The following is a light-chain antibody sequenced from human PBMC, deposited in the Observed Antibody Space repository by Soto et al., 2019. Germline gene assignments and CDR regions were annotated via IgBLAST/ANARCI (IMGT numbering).Light chain of an antibody. J-gene: IGKJ4*01. CDR2: DAS. Sequence: DIQMTQSPSSLSASVGDRVTITFQASQDISNYLHWYQQKPGKAPKLLIYDASNLETGVPSRFSGSGSGTDFTFTISSLQPEDIATYYCQQYDNLPPLTFGGGTKVEIK. CDR1: QDISNY. CDR3: QQYDNLPPLT. V-gene: IGKV1-33*01.